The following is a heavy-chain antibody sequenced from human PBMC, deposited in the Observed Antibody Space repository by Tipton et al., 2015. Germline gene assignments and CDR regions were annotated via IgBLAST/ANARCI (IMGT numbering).Heavy chain of an antibody. Sequence: QLVQSGAEVKKPGASVKVSCKPSGYTFSSFGISWVRQAPGQGLEWMGWISAYNGDTNYAQKFQGRVTLTTDTSTSTAYMELRSLRSDDTAVYYCTREVGAWRDGWYYSWFDPWGQGTLVTVSS. V-gene: IGHV1-18*01. CDR2: ISAYNGDT. CDR1: GYTFSSFG. CDR3: TREVGAWRDGWYYSWFDP. J-gene: IGHJ5*02. D-gene: IGHD6-19*01.